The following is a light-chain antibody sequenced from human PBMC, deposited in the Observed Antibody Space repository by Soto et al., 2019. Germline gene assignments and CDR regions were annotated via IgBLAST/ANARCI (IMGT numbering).Light chain of an antibody. CDR3: HVWDSSRDHPL. Sequence: SYELTQPPSVSVAPGKTARITCGGTNIGSTHVHWYQQKPGQAPVLVIYYDTDRPSGIPERFSGSNSGNTATLTISRVEAADEADYYCHVWDSSRDHPLFGGGTKVTVL. J-gene: IGLJ2*01. CDR1: NIGSTH. CDR2: YDT. V-gene: IGLV3-21*04.